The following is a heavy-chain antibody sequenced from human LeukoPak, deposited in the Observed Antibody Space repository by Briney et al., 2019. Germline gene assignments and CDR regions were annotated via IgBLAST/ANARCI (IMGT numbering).Heavy chain of an antibody. CDR3: ATALIVGANYYFDY. Sequence: APMKVPWKVSRNNPTEFIIARVGQAPGKRVGWEGGFDPEDGETIYAQKFQGRVTMTEDTSTDTAYMELSSLRSEDTAVYYCATALIVGANYYFDYWGQGTLVTVSS. D-gene: IGHD1-26*01. CDR1: RNNPTEFI. CDR2: FDPEDGET. J-gene: IGHJ4*02. V-gene: IGHV1-24*01.